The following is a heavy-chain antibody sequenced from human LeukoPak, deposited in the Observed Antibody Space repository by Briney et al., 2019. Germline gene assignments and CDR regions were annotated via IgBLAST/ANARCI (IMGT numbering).Heavy chain of an antibody. D-gene: IGHD3-10*01. CDR2: IKQDGSEK. CDR3: ARDRHNYYGSDY. CDR1: GFTFSSSA. Sequence: GGSLRLSCAASGFTFSSSAMTWARQAPGKGVEWVANIKQDGSEKYYVDSVKGRFTISRDNAKNSLYLQMNSLRAEDTAVYYCARDRHNYYGSDYWGQGTLVTVSS. J-gene: IGHJ4*02. V-gene: IGHV3-7*01.